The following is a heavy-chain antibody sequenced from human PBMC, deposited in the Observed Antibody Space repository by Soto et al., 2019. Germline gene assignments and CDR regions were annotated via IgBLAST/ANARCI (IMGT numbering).Heavy chain of an antibody. V-gene: IGHV1-46*01. CDR1: GYTFTNYY. CDR3: ARGGDIVVVTAPLDH. J-gene: IGHJ5*02. D-gene: IGHD2-21*02. Sequence: QVQLVQSGAEVKKPGASVKVSCRASGYTFTNYYMHWVRQAPGQGLEWMGIIKPTGGETTYAQKFLGRAPMTRDTSTGTLYMELISLRSEDTAVYYCARGGDIVVVTAPLDHWGQGTLVTVSS. CDR2: IKPTGGET.